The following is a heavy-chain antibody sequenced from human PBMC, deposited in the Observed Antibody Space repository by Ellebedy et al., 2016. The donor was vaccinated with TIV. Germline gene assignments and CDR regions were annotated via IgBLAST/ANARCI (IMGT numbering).Heavy chain of an antibody. Sequence: MPSETLSLTCAVYGGSFSGYYWSWIRQPPGKGREWLGAINHSGSTNYNPSLKSRVTISVDTSKNQFSLKLSSVTAADTAVYYCARGSLKCSSTSCYANHSSFDYWGQGTLVTVSS. D-gene: IGHD2-2*01. CDR2: INHSGST. CDR1: GGSFSGYY. CDR3: ARGSLKCSSTSCYANHSSFDY. J-gene: IGHJ4*02. V-gene: IGHV4-34*01.